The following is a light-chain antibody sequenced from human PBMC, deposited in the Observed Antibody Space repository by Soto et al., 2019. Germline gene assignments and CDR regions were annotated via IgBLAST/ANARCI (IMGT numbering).Light chain of an antibody. J-gene: IGKJ1*01. Sequence: DIQMTQSPSTLSASVGDRVTITCRASQSISSWLAWYQQKPGKAPKLLIYKSSTLESGVPSRFSGSGSGTECTLTCSSLQRDDVANNVCQQYNNYSGTFGQRPKVEIK. CDR1: QSISSW. V-gene: IGKV1-5*03. CDR2: KSS. CDR3: QQYNNYSGT.